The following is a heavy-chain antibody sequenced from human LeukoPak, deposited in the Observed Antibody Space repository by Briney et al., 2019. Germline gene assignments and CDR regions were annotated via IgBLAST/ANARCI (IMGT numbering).Heavy chain of an antibody. J-gene: IGHJ5*02. CDR3: ARVGILRFPSNWFDP. CDR1: SDKISSYY. CDR2: IYYSGST. Sequence: SETLSLTCNVPSDKISSYYWSWIRQPPGKGLEWISYIYYSGSTRYNPSLKSRVTISVDTSKNQFSLKLSSVTAADTAVYYCARVGILRFPSNWFDPWGQGTLVTVSS. D-gene: IGHD3-3*01. V-gene: IGHV4-59*01.